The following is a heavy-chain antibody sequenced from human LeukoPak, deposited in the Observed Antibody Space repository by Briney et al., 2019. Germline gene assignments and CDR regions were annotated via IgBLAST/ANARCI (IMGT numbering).Heavy chain of an antibody. D-gene: IGHD3-10*01. V-gene: IGHV3-21*01. CDR2: ISSSSSYI. J-gene: IGHJ4*02. CDR1: GFTFSSYS. CDR3: ARAGYYYGSGSYLGY. Sequence: GGSLRLSCAASGFTFSSYSMNWVRQAPGKGLEWVSSISSSSSYIYYADSVKGGFTISRDNAKNSLYLQMNSLRAEDTAVYYCARAGYYYGSGSYLGYWGQGTLVTVSS.